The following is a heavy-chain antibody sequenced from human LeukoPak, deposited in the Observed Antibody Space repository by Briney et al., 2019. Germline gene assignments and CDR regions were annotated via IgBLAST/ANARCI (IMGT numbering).Heavy chain of an antibody. D-gene: IGHD3-22*01. CDR2: INPNSGGT. V-gene: IGHV1-2*02. J-gene: IGHJ5*02. Sequence: ASVKVSCKASGYTFTGYYMHWVQQAPGQGLEWMGWINPNSGGTNYAQKFQGRVTMTTDTSISTAYMELSRLRSDDTAVYYCAREGSVIPMIVAPNNWFDPWGQGTLVTVSS. CDR1: GYTFTGYY. CDR3: AREGSVIPMIVAPNNWFDP.